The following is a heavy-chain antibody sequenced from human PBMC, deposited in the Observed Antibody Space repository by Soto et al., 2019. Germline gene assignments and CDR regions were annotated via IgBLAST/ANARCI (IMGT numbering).Heavy chain of an antibody. V-gene: IGHV1-18*01. Sequence: QVQLVQSGAEVKKPGASVKVSCKGLGYNFIKYGINWVRQDPGQGLEWMGWISPYSGYTHSAQKFQGRLTLTTDTAATTAYMELRSLRSADTALYYCTREAIVVIPAAQPSHFDSWGQGTLVTVSS. J-gene: IGHJ4*02. CDR3: TREAIVVIPAAQPSHFDS. D-gene: IGHD2-2*01. CDR1: GYNFIKYG. CDR2: ISPYSGYT.